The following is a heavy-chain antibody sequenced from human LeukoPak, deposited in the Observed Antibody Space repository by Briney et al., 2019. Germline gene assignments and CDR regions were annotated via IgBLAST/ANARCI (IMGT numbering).Heavy chain of an antibody. J-gene: IGHJ4*02. CDR1: GFTFSDYY. CDR3: ARVNCSSTSCYNDY. D-gene: IGHD2-2*02. V-gene: IGHV3-11*01. Sequence: SGGSLRLSCAASGFTFSDYYMSWIRQAPGKGLEWVSYISSSGSTIYYADSVKGRFTISRDNAKNSLYLQMNSLRAEDTAVYYCARVNCSSTSCYNDYWGQGTLVTVSS. CDR2: ISSSGSTI.